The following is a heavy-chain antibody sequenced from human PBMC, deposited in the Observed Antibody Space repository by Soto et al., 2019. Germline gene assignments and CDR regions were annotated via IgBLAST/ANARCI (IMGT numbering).Heavy chain of an antibody. J-gene: IGHJ4*02. CDR3: ARDATVTTGEFDY. CDR2: IYYSGST. Sequence: SETLSLTCTVSGGSISGGGYYWSWIRQHPGKGLEWIGYIYYSGSTYYNPSLKSRVTISVDTSKNQFSLKLSSVTAADTAVYYCARDATVTTGEFDYWGQGTLVTVSS. CDR1: GGSISGGGYY. V-gene: IGHV4-31*03. D-gene: IGHD4-4*01.